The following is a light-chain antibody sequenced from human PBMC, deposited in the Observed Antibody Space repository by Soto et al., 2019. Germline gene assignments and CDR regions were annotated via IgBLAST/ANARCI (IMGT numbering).Light chain of an antibody. Sequence: DIQLTQSPSSVSASVGDTVTITCRSSQALNGRLAWLQQQPGRAPKLLISVASTLVSGAPPRFSGSGSGTDFSLTINSLQPEDFAIYYCLQAYNFPRTFGQGTRVEVK. J-gene: IGKJ1*01. CDR1: QALNGR. CDR2: VAS. CDR3: LQAYNFPRT. V-gene: IGKV1-12*01.